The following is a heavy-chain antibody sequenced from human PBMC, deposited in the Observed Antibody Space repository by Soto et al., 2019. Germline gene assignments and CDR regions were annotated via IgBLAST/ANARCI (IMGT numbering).Heavy chain of an antibody. CDR2: ISSRSTNI. D-gene: IGHD6-19*01. V-gene: IGHV3-21*06. Sequence: GGSLRLSCVGSGFTFSGYSMAWVRQAPGRXLEWVASISSRSTNIDYADSVKGRFTISRDNAKNLVSLQMSSLRGEDTALYYCAKFTEPGYSSIWYYFEYWGQGTPVTVSS. CDR3: AKFTEPGYSSIWYYFEY. CDR1: GFTFSGYS. J-gene: IGHJ4*02.